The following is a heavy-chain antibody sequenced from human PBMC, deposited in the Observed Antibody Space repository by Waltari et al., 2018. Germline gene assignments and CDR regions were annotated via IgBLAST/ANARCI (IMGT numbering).Heavy chain of an antibody. CDR3: ARDLGIGCSSSSCYGGALDS. Sequence: QVQLQQWGAGLLEPSETLSLTCAVYGVSLSGYYWSWIRQTPGKGLEWIGEINYSGNAHYNSSLKMRVTISVDTSKNLIFLKLSSVTAADTAVYYCARDLGIGCSSSSCYGGALDSWGQGTMVTVSS. J-gene: IGHJ3*01. CDR2: INYSGNA. D-gene: IGHD2-2*01. CDR1: GVSLSGYY. V-gene: IGHV4-34*02.